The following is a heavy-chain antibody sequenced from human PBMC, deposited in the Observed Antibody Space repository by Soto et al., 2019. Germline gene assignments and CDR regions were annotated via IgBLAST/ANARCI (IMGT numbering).Heavy chain of an antibody. D-gene: IGHD3-3*01. CDR1: GYTFISYY. CDR3: ARDASLITIFGVVIIGHYYYGMDV. J-gene: IGHJ6*02. CDR2: INPSGCST. Sequence: ASVKVSCMASGYTFISYYMHWVRQAPGQGLEWMGIINPSGCSTSYAQKFQGRVNMTSDTSTITVYMELSSLRSEDTAVYYCARDASLITIFGVVIIGHYYYGMDVWGQGTTVTVSS. V-gene: IGHV1-46*01.